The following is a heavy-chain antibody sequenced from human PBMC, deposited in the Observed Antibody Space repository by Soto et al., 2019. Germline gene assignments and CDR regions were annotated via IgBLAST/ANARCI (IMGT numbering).Heavy chain of an antibody. D-gene: IGHD3-22*01. V-gene: IGHV3-23*01. CDR3: AKDHIYNDGLLHFDY. Sequence: PVGSLRLSCTVSGSAFRQNYLTWVRQAPGEGLEWVSGVSSNGADRWYADSVRGRFTISRDNSRNTMYLQMNSLRAEDTAIYYCAKDHIYNDGLLHFDYWGQGTLVTVSS. J-gene: IGHJ4*02. CDR2: VSSNGADR. CDR1: GSAFRQNY.